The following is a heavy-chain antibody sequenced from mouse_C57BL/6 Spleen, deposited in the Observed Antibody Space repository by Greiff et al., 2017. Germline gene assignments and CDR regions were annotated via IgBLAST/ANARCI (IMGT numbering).Heavy chain of an antibody. V-gene: IGHV1-61*01. CDR1: GYTFTSYW. CDR3: ARVYGNLRVYAMYC. J-gene: IGHJ4*01. CDR2: IYPSDSET. Sequence: QVHVKQPGAELVRPGSSVKLSCKASGYTFTSYWMDWVKQRPGQGLEWIGNIYPSDSETHYNQKFKDKATLTVDKSSSTAYMQISSLTSEDSAVYYCARVYGNLRVYAMYCWGQRTSVSSSS. D-gene: IGHD2-10*02.